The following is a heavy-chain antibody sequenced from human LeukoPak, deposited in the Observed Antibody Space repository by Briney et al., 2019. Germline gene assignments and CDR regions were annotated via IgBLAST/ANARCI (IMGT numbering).Heavy chain of an antibody. D-gene: IGHD3-10*01. V-gene: IGHV3-23*01. J-gene: IGHJ4*02. CDR2: ISGSGGST. CDR1: GFTFSSYA. CDR3: AKDSYGSGSNYFDY. Sequence: GGSLRLSCAASGFTFSSYAMSWVRQAPGKGLEWVSAISGSGGSTYYADSVKGRFTISRDNSKNTLYLQMNSLRVEYTAVYYWAKDSYGSGSNYFDYWGQGTLVTVSS.